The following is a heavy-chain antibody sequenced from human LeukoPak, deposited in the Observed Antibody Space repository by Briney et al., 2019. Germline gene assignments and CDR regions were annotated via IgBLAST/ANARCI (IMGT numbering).Heavy chain of an antibody. CDR3: ARDVSAAGSLGGAFDI. CDR1: GFTFSSYA. D-gene: IGHD6-13*01. Sequence: GGSLRLSCAASGFTFSSYAMHWVRQAPGKGLEWVAVISYDGSNKYYADSVKGRFTISRDNSKNTLYLQMNSLRAEDTAVYYCARDVSAAGSLGGAFDIWGQGTMVTVSS. CDR2: ISYDGSNK. V-gene: IGHV3-30-3*01. J-gene: IGHJ3*02.